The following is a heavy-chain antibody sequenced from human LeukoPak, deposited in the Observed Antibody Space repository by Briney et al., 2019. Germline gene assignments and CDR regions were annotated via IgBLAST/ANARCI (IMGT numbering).Heavy chain of an antibody. CDR2: MYYSGST. Sequence: SETLSLTCTVSGGSISSGDYFWSWIRQPPGKGLEWNAYMYYSGSTYYNPSLKSRVTMSADTSKNQLSLKLSSVTAADTAVYYCARPYYYDSRIDPWGQGILVTVSS. CDR1: GGSISSGDYF. D-gene: IGHD3-22*01. V-gene: IGHV4-30-4*01. CDR3: ARPYYYDSRIDP. J-gene: IGHJ5*02.